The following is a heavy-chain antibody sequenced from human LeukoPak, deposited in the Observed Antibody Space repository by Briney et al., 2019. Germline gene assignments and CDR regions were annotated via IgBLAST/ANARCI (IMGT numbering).Heavy chain of an antibody. CDR1: GYTFTSYG. Sequence: ASVKVSCKASGYTFTSYGISWVRQAPGQGLEWMGWISAYNGNTNYAQKLQGRVTMTTDTSTSTAYMELRSLRSDDTAVYYCAREVAAAGTSGYYYGMDVWGQGTTVTVSS. V-gene: IGHV1-18*01. CDR3: AREVAAAGTSGYYYGMDV. J-gene: IGHJ6*02. CDR2: ISAYNGNT. D-gene: IGHD6-13*01.